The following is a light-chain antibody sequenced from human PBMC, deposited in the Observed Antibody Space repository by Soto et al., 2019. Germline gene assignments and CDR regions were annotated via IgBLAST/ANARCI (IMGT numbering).Light chain of an antibody. CDR3: GSWYDSLNVGA. Sequence: QSVLTQPPSVSAAPGQKVTLSCSGTSNIGNNYIYWYQQLPGTAPKLLIYDNNKRPSGIPDRFSGSKSGTSATLGITGRQTGDEAVYYCGSWYDSLNVGAFGGGTQLTVL. CDR1: SNIGNNY. CDR2: DNN. V-gene: IGLV1-51*01. J-gene: IGLJ2*01.